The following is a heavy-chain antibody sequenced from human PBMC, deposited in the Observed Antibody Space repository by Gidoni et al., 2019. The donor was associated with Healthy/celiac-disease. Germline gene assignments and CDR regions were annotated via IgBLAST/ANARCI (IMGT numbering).Heavy chain of an antibody. CDR3: ARASRRGIAVAGTMCD. Sequence: QRLEWLGWIKAGNGNTKCAQKFQGRVTITRDTSASTAYMVLSSLRSEDTAVYYCARASRRGIAVAGTMCDWGQGTLVTVSS. J-gene: IGHJ4*02. V-gene: IGHV1-3*01. D-gene: IGHD6-19*01. CDR2: IKAGNGNT.